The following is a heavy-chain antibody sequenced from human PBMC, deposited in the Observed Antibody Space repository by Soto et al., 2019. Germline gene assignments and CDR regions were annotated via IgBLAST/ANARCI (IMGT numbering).Heavy chain of an antibody. V-gene: IGHV4-34*01. J-gene: IGHJ4*02. Sequence: PLETLSLTCAVYGGSFSGYYWSWIRQPPGKGLEWIGEINHSGSTNYNPSLKSRVTISVDTSKNQFSLKLSSVTAADTAVYYCARVPRWIYYFDYWGQGTLVTVSS. CDR3: ARVPRWIYYFDY. CDR2: INHSGST. D-gene: IGHD4-17*01. CDR1: GGSFSGYY.